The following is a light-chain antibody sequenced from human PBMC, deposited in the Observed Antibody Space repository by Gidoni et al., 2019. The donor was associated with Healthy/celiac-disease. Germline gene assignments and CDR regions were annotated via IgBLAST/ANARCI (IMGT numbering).Light chain of an antibody. J-gene: IGKJ1*01. CDR3: QQYDNLSWT. V-gene: IGKV1-33*01. Sequence: SASVGDRVTITCQASQDISNYLHWYQQKPGKAPKLLIYDASNLETGVPARFSGSGSGTDFTFTISSLQPEDIATYYCQQYDNLSWTFGQGTKVEIK. CDR2: DAS. CDR1: QDISNY.